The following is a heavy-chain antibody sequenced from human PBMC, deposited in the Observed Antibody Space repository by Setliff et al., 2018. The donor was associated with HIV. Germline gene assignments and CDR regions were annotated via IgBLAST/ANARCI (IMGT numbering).Heavy chain of an antibody. V-gene: IGHV4-28*05. CDR2: INQSGGI. CDR1: GDSISSTNW. CDR3: ATASGYDLFMGAFDI. D-gene: IGHD5-12*01. Sequence: SETLSLTCTVSGDSISSTNWWGWIRQPPGKGLEWIGEINQSGGINYNPSLKSRVTISIDTFKNQFSMKLYSVTAADTAVYYCATASGYDLFMGAFDIWGQGTMVTVSS. J-gene: IGHJ3*02.